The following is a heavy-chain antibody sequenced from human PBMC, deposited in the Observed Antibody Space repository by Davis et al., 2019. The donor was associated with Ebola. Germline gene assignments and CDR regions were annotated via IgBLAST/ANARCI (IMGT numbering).Heavy chain of an antibody. V-gene: IGHV1-46*01. CDR2: INPSGGST. CDR1: GYTFTSYY. D-gene: IGHD3-9*01. CDR3: ARDHAGYYDILTGYYHYMDV. J-gene: IGHJ6*03. Sequence: ASVKVSCKASGYTFTSYYMHWVRQAPGQGLEWMGIINPSGGSTSYAQKFQGRVTMTRDTSTSTVYMELSSLRSEDTAVYYCARDHAGYYDILTGYYHYMDVWGKGTTVT.